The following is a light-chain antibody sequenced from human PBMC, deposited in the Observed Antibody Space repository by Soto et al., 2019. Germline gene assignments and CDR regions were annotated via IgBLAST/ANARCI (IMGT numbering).Light chain of an antibody. CDR3: SSYTTRSTHVV. Sequence: QSVLTQPASVSGSPGQSITISCTGTSSDVGAYDYVSWFQQHPGKAPKLIIYEVSYRPSGVSSRFSGSKSGNRASLNISGLQAEDEADYYCSSYTTRSTHVVFGGGTKLTVL. J-gene: IGLJ2*01. CDR2: EVS. CDR1: SSDVGAYDY. V-gene: IGLV2-14*01.